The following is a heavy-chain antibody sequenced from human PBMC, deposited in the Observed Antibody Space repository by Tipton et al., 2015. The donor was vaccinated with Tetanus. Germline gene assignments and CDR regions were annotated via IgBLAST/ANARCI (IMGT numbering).Heavy chain of an antibody. CDR2: ISSSGSTM. D-gene: IGHD3-16*01. J-gene: IGHJ6*02. V-gene: IGHV3-11*01. Sequence: GSLRLSCPASGFTFGDHAMSWFRQAPGKGLEWVSNISSSGSTMYYADSVKGRFTISRDNAKNSLYLQMNSLRADDTAVYYCARDRGSSAYGYYYGMDVWGQGTTVTVSS. CDR3: ARDRGSSAYGYYYGMDV. CDR1: GFTFGDHA.